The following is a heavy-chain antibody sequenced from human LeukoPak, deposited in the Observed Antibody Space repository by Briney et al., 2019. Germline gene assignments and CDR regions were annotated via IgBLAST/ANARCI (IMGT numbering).Heavy chain of an antibody. CDR3: AKEQSGRFDFDY. CDR2: VGGSSRDT. J-gene: IGHJ4*02. CDR1: GFTVSNYA. Sequence: GGSLRLSCAASGFTVSNYAMSWVRQAPGKGLEWVSSVGGSSRDTYYADSVKGRFTISRDNSKNTLFLQMDSLRAEDTALYYCAKEQSGRFDFDYWGQGTLVTVSS. V-gene: IGHV3-23*01. D-gene: IGHD3-3*01.